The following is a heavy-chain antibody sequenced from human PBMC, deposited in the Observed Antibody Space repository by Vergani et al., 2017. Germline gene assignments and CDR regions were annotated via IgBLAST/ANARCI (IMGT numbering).Heavy chain of an antibody. CDR2: INHSGST. CDR3: ARHFLSGYRQQSWFDP. J-gene: IGHJ5*02. CDR1: GGSFSGYY. D-gene: IGHD3-3*02. V-gene: IGHV4-34*01. Sequence: QVQLQQWGAGLLKPSETLSLTCAVYGGSFSGYYCSWIRHPPGKGLGWIGEINHSGSTNYNPSLKSRVTISVDTSKNQFSLKLSSVTAADTAVYYCARHFLSGYRQQSWFDPWGQGTLVTVSS.